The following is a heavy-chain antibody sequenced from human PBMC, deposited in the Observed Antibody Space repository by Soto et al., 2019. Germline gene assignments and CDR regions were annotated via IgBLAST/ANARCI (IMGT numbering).Heavy chain of an antibody. CDR3: AKDSGYYDSSGFDAFDI. V-gene: IGHV3-30*18. Sequence: LRLSCAASGFTFSSYGMHWVRQAPGKGLEWVAVISYDGSNKYYADSVKGRFTISRDNSKNTLYLQMNSLRAEDTAVYYCAKDSGYYDSSGFDAFDIWGQGTMVTVSS. CDR1: GFTFSSYG. CDR2: ISYDGSNK. J-gene: IGHJ3*02. D-gene: IGHD3-22*01.